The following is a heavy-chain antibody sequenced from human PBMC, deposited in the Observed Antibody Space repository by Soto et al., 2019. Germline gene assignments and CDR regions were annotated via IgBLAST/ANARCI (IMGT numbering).Heavy chain of an antibody. CDR3: AHSTSTRHYDFWSGPRSDG. Sequence: SGPTLVNPTQTLTLTCTFSGFSLSTSGVGVGWIRQPPGKALEWLALIYWDDDKRYSPSLKSRLTITKDTSKNQVVLTMTNMDPVDTATYYCAHSTSTRHYDFWSGPRSDGWGKGTTVTFGS. V-gene: IGHV2-5*02. CDR2: IYWDDDK. J-gene: IGHJ6*04. D-gene: IGHD3-3*01. CDR1: GFSLSTSGVG.